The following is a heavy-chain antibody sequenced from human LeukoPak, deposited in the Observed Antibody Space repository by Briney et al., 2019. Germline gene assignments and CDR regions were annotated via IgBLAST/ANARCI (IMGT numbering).Heavy chain of an antibody. CDR3: IVFGDSNH. D-gene: IGHD4-17*01. CDR2: IHTSGDT. Sequence: GGSLRLSCAASGFSFNSDWMDWVRQAPGKGLEWVSAIHTSGDTCYADSVKGRFTISRDTSKNTLYLQINSLRVEDTAVYYCIVFGDSNHWGQGTLVTVSS. V-gene: IGHV3-53*01. J-gene: IGHJ5*02. CDR1: GFSFNSDW.